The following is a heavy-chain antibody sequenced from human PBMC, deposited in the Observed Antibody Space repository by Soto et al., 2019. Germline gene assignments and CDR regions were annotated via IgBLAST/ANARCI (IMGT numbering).Heavy chain of an antibody. V-gene: IGHV4-39*01. J-gene: IGHJ3*02. CDR1: GVSIISSSYY. CDR3: ARLGGDSYGAVAFDS. CDR2: IFYSGST. D-gene: IGHD5-18*01. Sequence: SETLSLTCTVSGVSIISSSYYWGLIRQPPGKGLEWIGNIFYSGSTYYNPSLKSRVTISVDTSKNQFSLRLSSVTAADTAVYYCARLGGDSYGAVAFDSWGQGTLVTVSS.